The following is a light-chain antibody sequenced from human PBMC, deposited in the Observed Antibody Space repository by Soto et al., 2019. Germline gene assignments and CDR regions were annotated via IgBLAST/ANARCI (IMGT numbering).Light chain of an antibody. CDR3: QQYNSYPLT. V-gene: IGKV1D-16*01. J-gene: IGKJ4*01. Sequence: IEVTQYTSSLSASAGDRVAITCRASQGISSWLAWYQQKPEKAPKSLIYAASSLHSGVPSRFSGSGSGTDFTLTISSLQPEDFATYYCQQYNSYPLTFGGGTKVDIK. CDR1: QGISSW. CDR2: AAS.